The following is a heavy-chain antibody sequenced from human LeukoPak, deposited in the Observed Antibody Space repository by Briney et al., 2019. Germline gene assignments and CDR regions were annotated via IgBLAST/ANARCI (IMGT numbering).Heavy chain of an antibody. V-gene: IGHV1-2*04. CDR3: ARGPITMVRGVIFNWFDP. D-gene: IGHD3-10*01. J-gene: IGHJ5*02. CDR1: GYTFTGYY. CDR2: INPNSGGT. Sequence: ASVKVSCKASGYTFTGYYMHWVRQAPGQGLEWMGRINPNSGGTNYAQKFQGWVTMTRDTSISTAYMELSRLRSDDTAVYYCARGPITMVRGVIFNWFDPWGQGTLVTVSS.